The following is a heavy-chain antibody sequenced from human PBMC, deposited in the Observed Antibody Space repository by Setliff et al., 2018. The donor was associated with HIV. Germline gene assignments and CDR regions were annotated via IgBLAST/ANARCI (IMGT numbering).Heavy chain of an antibody. J-gene: IGHJ1*01. V-gene: IGHV4-4*08. CDR1: GGSISSYY. D-gene: IGHD3-3*01. Sequence: SETLSLTCTVSGGSISSYYWSWIRQPPGKGLEWIGYIYTSGSTNYNPSLKSRVTISVDTSKNQFSLKLSSVTAADTAVYYCARSSFWSGYSEYLQHWGQGTLVTVSS. CDR3: ARSSFWSGYSEYLQH. CDR2: IYTSGST.